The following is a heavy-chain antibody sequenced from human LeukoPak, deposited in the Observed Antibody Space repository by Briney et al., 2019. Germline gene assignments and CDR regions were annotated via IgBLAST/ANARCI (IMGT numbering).Heavy chain of an antibody. CDR1: GYTFTSYG. V-gene: IGHV1-18*01. CDR3: ARVWFGELKTDDAFDI. D-gene: IGHD3-10*01. J-gene: IGHJ3*02. Sequence: ASVKVSCKASGYTFTSYGISWVRQAPGRGLEWMGWISAYNGNTNYAQKLQGRVTMTTDTSTSTAYMELRSLRSDDTAVYYCARVWFGELKTDDAFDIWGQGTMVTVSS. CDR2: ISAYNGNT.